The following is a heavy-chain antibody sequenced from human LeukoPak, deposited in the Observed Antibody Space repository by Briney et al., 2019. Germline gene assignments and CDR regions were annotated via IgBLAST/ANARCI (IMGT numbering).Heavy chain of an antibody. CDR1: GYTFTGYY. Sequence: GASVKVSRKASGYTFTGYYMHWVRQAPGQGLEWMGWINPNSGGTNYAQKFQGRVTMTRDTSISTAYMELSRLRSDDTAVYYCARDRVVVPAAKRGWFDPWGQGTLVTVSS. V-gene: IGHV1-2*02. CDR2: INPNSGGT. D-gene: IGHD2-2*01. CDR3: ARDRVVVPAAKRGWFDP. J-gene: IGHJ5*02.